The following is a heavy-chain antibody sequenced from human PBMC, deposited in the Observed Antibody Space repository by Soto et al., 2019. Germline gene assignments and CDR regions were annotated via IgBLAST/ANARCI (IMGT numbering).Heavy chain of an antibody. Sequence: GASVQVSCKGSRYTLTGNYMHWVREAPGQGLEWMGWINPNGGTNYVQKFQGRVTMTRDTSISTAYMELSRLRSDDTAVYYCARSLTTLTTLLDYWGQGTLVTVSS. CDR3: ARSLTTLTTLLDY. J-gene: IGHJ4*02. CDR2: INPNGGT. V-gene: IGHV1-2*02. CDR1: RYTLTGNY. D-gene: IGHD4-17*01.